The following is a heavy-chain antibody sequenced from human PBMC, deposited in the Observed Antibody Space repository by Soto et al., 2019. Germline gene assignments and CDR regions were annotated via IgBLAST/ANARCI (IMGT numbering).Heavy chain of an antibody. J-gene: IGHJ4*02. V-gene: IGHV4-38-2*01. D-gene: IGHD2-21*02. CDR1: GYSISTGFN. CDR3: ARQRTSVVTQAYFDV. CDR2: IYHSGST. Sequence: SETLSLTCAVSGYSISTGFNWAWIRQPPGKGLGWIGSIYHSGSTYYNLSLKSRVTISSDASKNQISLKLKSVTAADTALYFCARQRTSVVTQAYFDVWGPGSLVTVSS.